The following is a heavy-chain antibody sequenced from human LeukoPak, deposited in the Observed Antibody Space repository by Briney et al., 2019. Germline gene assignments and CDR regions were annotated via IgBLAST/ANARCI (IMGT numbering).Heavy chain of an antibody. J-gene: IGHJ4*02. Sequence: GGSLRLSCAASGFTFSSYAMHWVRQAPGKGLEWVAGIIPMFGTANYAQEFQGRVTITADESTGTAYMELSSLRSEDTAVYYCARDFGGTGDLDYWGQGTLVTVSS. V-gene: IGHV1-69*01. D-gene: IGHD3-16*01. CDR1: GFTFSSYA. CDR2: IIPMFGTA. CDR3: ARDFGGTGDLDY.